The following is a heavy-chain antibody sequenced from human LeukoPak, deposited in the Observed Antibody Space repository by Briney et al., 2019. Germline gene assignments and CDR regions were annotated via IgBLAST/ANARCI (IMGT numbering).Heavy chain of an antibody. Sequence: GGSLRLSCAASGFTFRSYGMHWVRQVPGKGLEWVAVITYDGSKKFYADSVKGRFTISRDNSRNMLYLQMDSLRVEDRAVYFCAKDQRTMTRRMDVWGQGTAVAVPS. CDR2: ITYDGSKK. D-gene: IGHD3-3*01. CDR1: GFTFRSYG. V-gene: IGHV3-30*18. CDR3: AKDQRTMTRRMDV. J-gene: IGHJ6*02.